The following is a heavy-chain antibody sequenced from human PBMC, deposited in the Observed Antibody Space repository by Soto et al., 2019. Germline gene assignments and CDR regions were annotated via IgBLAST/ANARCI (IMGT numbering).Heavy chain of an antibody. CDR3: ARRGLLWFGESSHFDY. D-gene: IGHD3-10*01. CDR2: IYYSGST. Sequence: SETLSLTCTVSGGSISSSSYYWGWIRQPPGKGLEWIGSIYYSGSTYYNPSLKSRVTISVDTSKNQFSLKLSSVTAADTAVYYCARRGLLWFGESSHFDYWGQGTLVTVSS. V-gene: IGHV4-39*01. CDR1: GGSISSSSYY. J-gene: IGHJ4*02.